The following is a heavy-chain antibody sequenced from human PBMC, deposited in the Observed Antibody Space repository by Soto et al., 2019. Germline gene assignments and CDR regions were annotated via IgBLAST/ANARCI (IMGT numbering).Heavy chain of an antibody. CDR1: GDSFNDYY. V-gene: IGHV1-2*02. CDR3: ARESGGATATLDYYYFYMDV. J-gene: IGHJ6*03. D-gene: IGHD5-12*01. CDR2: INPNGGAT. Sequence: ASVKVSCKTSGDSFNDYYIHWVRQAPGQGLEWMGWINPNGGATKYAQKFQGRVTVTRDTSIRTVYMELSSLRSDDTAVYYCARESGGATATLDYYYFYMDVWGKGTLVTVSS.